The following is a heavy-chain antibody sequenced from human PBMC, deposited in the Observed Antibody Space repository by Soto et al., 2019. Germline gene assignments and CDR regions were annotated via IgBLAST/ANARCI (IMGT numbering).Heavy chain of an antibody. J-gene: IGHJ6*03. CDR2: TYYRSRWYN. D-gene: IGHD1-7*01. Sequence: QVQLQESGPGLVKPSQTLSLTCAISGDSVSSNSAAWNWIRLSPSRGLEWLARTYYRSRWYNDYAVSGRRRITGNPDTSKNQFCLQLTSVTPEDTAVYYCAGTTSHQWYYMDVWGKGTTVTVSS. V-gene: IGHV6-1*01. CDR3: AGTTSHQWYYMDV. CDR1: GDSVSSNSAA.